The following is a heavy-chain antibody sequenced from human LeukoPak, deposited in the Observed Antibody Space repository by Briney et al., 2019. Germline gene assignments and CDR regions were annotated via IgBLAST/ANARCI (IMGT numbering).Heavy chain of an antibody. V-gene: IGHV4-39*07. CDR1: GGSISSSSYY. CDR3: ARLSSLYDSSNVFDY. D-gene: IGHD3-22*01. CDR2: IYYSGST. Sequence: SETLSLTCTVSGGSISSSSYYWGWIRQPPGKGLEWIGSIYYSGSTYYNPSLKSRVTISVDTSKNQFSLKLSSVTAADTAVYYCARLSSLYDSSNVFDYWGQGTLVTVSS. J-gene: IGHJ4*02.